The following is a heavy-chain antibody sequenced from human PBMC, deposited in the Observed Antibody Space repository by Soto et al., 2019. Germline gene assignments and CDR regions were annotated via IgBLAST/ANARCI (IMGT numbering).Heavy chain of an antibody. CDR1: GFTFSSYG. J-gene: IGHJ6*02. Sequence: GGSLRLSCAASGFTFSSYGMHWVRQAPGKGLEWVAVIWYDGSNKYYADSVKGRFTISRDNSKNTLYLQMNSLRAEDTAVYYCARGGYYDILTGYSSYYYYYGMDVWGQGTTVTVS. V-gene: IGHV3-33*01. D-gene: IGHD3-9*01. CDR3: ARGGYYDILTGYSSYYYYYGMDV. CDR2: IWYDGSNK.